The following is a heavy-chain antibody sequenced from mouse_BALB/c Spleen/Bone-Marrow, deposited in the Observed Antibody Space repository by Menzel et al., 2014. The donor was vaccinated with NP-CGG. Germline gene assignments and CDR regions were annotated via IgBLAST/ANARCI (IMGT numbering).Heavy chain of an antibody. D-gene: IGHD2-3*01. Sequence: LVESGAELVRPGTSVKVSCKASGYAFTDYLMEWLKQRPGQGLEWIGVINPGSGSTNYNEEFKDKATLTADKSSSTAYMQLSSLTSDDSAVYFCARYDGYFDYWGQGTILTVSS. V-gene: IGHV1-54*01. CDR1: GYAFTDYL. J-gene: IGHJ2*01. CDR3: ARYDGYFDY. CDR2: INPGSGST.